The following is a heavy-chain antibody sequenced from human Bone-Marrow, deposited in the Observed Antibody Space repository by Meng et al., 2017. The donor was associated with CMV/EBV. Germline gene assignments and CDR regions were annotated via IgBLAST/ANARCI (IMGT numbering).Heavy chain of an antibody. CDR3: ARGPLDIVVVPAVPPYYFDY. Sequence: GESLKISCTGSGYSFTSYRIGWVRQMPGKGLEWMGIIYPGDSDTRYSPSFQGQVTISADKSISTAYLQWSSLKASDTAMYYCARGPLDIVVVPAVPPYYFDYWGQGTLVTVSS. D-gene: IGHD2-2*01. CDR1: GYSFTSYR. V-gene: IGHV5-51*01. CDR2: IYPGDSDT. J-gene: IGHJ4*02.